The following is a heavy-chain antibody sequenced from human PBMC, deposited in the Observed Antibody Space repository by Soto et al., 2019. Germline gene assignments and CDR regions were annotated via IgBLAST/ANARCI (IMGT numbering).Heavy chain of an antibody. CDR3: ARLVSTAMVFDY. Sequence: PLQTLSLTCTVSGGSISSYSWSWIRQPPGKGLEWIGYIYYSGSTNYTPSLKSRVTISVDTSKNQFSLKLSSGNAADTAVYYCARLVSTAMVFDYWGKGTRVTVSS. CDR2: IYYSGST. J-gene: IGHJ4*02. CDR1: GGSISSYS. D-gene: IGHD5-18*01. V-gene: IGHV4-59*01.